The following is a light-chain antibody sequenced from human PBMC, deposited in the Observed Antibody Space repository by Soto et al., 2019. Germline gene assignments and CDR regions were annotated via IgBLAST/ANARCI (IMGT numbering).Light chain of an antibody. CDR1: SSNIGAGYD. CDR2: GNS. Sequence: QSVLTQPPSVSGAPGQRVTISCTGSSSNIGAGYDVHWYQQLPGTAPKLLIYGNSNRPSGVPDRFSGSKSGASASLAITGLQAEDEADYSCQSYDSSLSGSVFGGGTKLTGL. V-gene: IGLV1-40*01. CDR3: QSYDSSLSGSV. J-gene: IGLJ2*01.